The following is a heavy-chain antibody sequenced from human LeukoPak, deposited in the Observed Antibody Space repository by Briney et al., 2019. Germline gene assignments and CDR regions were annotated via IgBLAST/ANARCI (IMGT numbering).Heavy chain of an antibody. Sequence: PSETLSLTCTVSDGSISSYCWSWIRQPPGKGLEWIGYIYYSWSTNYNPSLKSRVTISVDTSKNQFFLKLSSVTAADTAVYYCARYIVVVPAAGRWFDPWGQGTLVTVSS. CDR3: ARYIVVVPAAGRWFDP. D-gene: IGHD2-2*01. J-gene: IGHJ5*02. V-gene: IGHV4-59*01. CDR1: DGSISSYC. CDR2: IYYSWST.